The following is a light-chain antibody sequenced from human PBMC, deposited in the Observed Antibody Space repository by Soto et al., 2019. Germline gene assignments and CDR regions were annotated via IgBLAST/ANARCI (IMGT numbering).Light chain of an antibody. CDR2: LNSDGSH. CDR3: QTWGTGKGV. Sequence: QPVLTQSPSASASLGASVKLTCTLTSGHSSYAIAWHQQQPEKAPPYLMKLNSDGSHYRGDGIPDRFSGSSSGAERYPTISSLQSEDEADYYCQTWGTGKGVFGGGTKLTVL. J-gene: IGLJ2*01. CDR1: SGHSSYA. V-gene: IGLV4-69*01.